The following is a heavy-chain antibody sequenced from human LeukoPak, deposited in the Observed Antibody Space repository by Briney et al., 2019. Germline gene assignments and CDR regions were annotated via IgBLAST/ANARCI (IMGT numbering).Heavy chain of an antibody. CDR1: GYSFTNNW. CDR2: TYPGDSNT. CDR3: ARQRVPYYYDSSGSDY. V-gene: IGHV5-51*01. D-gene: IGHD3-22*01. Sequence: GESLKISCKGSGYSFTNNWIGWVRQMPGKGLEWMGITYPGDSNTRYSPSFQGQVTISADKSISSAYLQWSSLKASDTAMYYCARQRVPYYYDSSGSDYWGQGTLVTVSS. J-gene: IGHJ4*02.